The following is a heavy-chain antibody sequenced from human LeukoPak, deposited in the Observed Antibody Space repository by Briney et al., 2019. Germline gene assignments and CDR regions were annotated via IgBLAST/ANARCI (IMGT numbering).Heavy chain of an antibody. V-gene: IGHV4-59*12. CDR3: ARGQHALTMVRGPMGDWFDP. Sequence: SSETLSLTCTVSGGSISSYYWSWIRQPPGKGLEWIGYIYYSGSTNYNPSLKSRVTISVDTSKNQFSLKLSSVTAADTAVYYCARGQHALTMVRGPMGDWFDPWGQGTLVTVSS. D-gene: IGHD3-10*01. CDR1: GGSISSYY. J-gene: IGHJ5*02. CDR2: IYYSGST.